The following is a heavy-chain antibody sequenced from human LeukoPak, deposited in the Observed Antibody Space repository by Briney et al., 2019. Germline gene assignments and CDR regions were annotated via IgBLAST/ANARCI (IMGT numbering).Heavy chain of an antibody. V-gene: IGHV3-74*01. CDR2: ITSVGSST. CDR3: ARVGPSGSGTYHVDY. D-gene: IGHD3-10*01. Sequence: PGGSLRLSCGASGFTFSTYWMHWVRQAPGKGLVWVSRITSVGSSTNYADSVKGRVTISRDNAKNTLYLQMNSLRPEDTAVYYCARVGPSGSGTYHVDYWGQGTLVTVSS. J-gene: IGHJ4*02. CDR1: GFTFSTYW.